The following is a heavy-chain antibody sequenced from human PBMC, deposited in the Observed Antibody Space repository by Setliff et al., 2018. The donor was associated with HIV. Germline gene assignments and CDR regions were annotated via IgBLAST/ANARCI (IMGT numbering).Heavy chain of an antibody. CDR2: IYTSGST. CDR1: GGSISSGSYY. Sequence: PSETLSLTCTVSGGSISSGSYYWSWIRQPAGKGLEWIGRIYTSGSTNYNPSLKSRVTISVDTSKNQFSLRLSSVTAADTAVYYCARLHGDFYFDLWGQGTLVTVSS. D-gene: IGHD4-17*01. V-gene: IGHV4-61*02. J-gene: IGHJ4*02. CDR3: ARLHGDFYFDL.